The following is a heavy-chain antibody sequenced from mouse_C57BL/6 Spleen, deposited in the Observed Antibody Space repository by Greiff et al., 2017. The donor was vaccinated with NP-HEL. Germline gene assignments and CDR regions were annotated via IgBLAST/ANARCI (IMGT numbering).Heavy chain of an antibody. V-gene: IGHV1-22*01. CDR1: GYTFTDYN. J-gene: IGHJ2*01. Sequence: EVQLQQSGPELVKPGASVKMSCKASGYTFTDYNMHWVKQSHGKSLEWIGYINPNNGGTSYNQKFKGKATLTVNKSSSTAYMELRSLTSEDSAVYYCARVHLIYYDYDVGFDYWGQGTTLTVSS. D-gene: IGHD2-4*01. CDR2: INPNNGGT. CDR3: ARVHLIYYDYDVGFDY.